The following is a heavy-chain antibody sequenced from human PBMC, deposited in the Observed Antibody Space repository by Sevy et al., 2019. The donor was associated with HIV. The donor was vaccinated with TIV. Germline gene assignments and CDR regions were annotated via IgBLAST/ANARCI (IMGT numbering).Heavy chain of an antibody. D-gene: IGHD4-4*01. Sequence: GGSLRISCAASGFIFSNHGMHWVRQAPGKGLEWVARIWYDGSDTYYGESVKGRFTISRDNSKNTVDLQMNSLRVEDMAVYYCARDVDSNYDGIDARGQGTTVTVSS. CDR3: ARDVDSNYDGIDA. J-gene: IGHJ6*02. V-gene: IGHV3-33*01. CDR1: GFIFSNHG. CDR2: IWYDGSDT.